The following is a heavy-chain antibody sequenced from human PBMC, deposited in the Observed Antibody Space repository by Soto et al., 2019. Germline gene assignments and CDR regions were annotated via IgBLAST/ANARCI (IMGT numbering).Heavy chain of an antibody. V-gene: IGHV1-2*02. CDR3: ARDPRRYYYDSSGPSLDSFDY. CDR2: INPNSGGT. CDR1: GYTFTGYY. J-gene: IGHJ4*02. D-gene: IGHD3-22*01. Sequence: ASVNVSGKASGYTFTGYYMHWVRQPPGQGLEWMGWINPNSGGTNYAQKFQGRVTITRDTSISTAYMELSRLRSDDTAVYYCARDPRRYYYDSSGPSLDSFDYWVQGTLLTVSS.